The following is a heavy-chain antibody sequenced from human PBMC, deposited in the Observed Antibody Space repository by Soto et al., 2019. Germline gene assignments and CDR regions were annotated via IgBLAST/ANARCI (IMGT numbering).Heavy chain of an antibody. J-gene: IGHJ5*02. CDR2: IYPGDSDP. CDR3: ARTSGAGSYYNH. V-gene: IGHV5-51*03. Sequence: GASVKVSCKASGYSFTNYWIAWMRQMPGKGLEWMGIIYPGDSDPRYSPSFQGQVTISADNSISTAYLQWSSLRASDTAIYYCARTSGAGSYYNHWGQGTLVTVSS. D-gene: IGHD3-10*01. CDR1: GYSFTNYW.